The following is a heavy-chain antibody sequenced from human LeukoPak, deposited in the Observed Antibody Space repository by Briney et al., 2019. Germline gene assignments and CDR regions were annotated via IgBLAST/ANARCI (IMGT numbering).Heavy chain of an antibody. V-gene: IGHV3-66*02. Sequence: TWGTLRFTCAASGLTISSNNMSWVRKAPGKGLKWVSVIYSGSRAKYADSVNGRSTISRATAKNSLKLQMNSLTAEETVEYDCAELGFNMIGGVWGKGTTVTISS. CDR2: IYSGSRA. CDR1: GLTISSNN. D-gene: IGHD3-10*02. CDR3: AELGFNMIGGV. J-gene: IGHJ6*04.